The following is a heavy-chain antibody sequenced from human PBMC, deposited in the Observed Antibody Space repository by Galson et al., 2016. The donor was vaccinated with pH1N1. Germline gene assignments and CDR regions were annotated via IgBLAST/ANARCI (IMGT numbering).Heavy chain of an antibody. D-gene: IGHD4-17*01. V-gene: IGHV5-51*03. CDR2: VNPGGSTI. CDR3: ARQYDFGDYRGNAFDI. Sequence: QSGAEVKKPGESLKISCKASGYIFTSQWIAWVRQVPGKGLEWVGVVNPGGSTIRYSPSLQGQVTISSDKSISTAYLQWISLRASDTAMYYCARQYDFGDYRGNAFDIWGQGTVVIVSS. J-gene: IGHJ3*02. CDR1: GYIFTSQW.